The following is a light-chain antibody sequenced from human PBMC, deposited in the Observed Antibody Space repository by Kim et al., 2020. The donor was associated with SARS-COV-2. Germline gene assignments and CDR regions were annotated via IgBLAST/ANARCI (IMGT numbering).Light chain of an antibody. CDR2: GNS. CDR3: QSYDSSLNGWV. J-gene: IGLJ3*02. V-gene: IGLV1-40*01. CDR1: SSNIGAGYD. Sequence: QSVLTQPPSVSGAPGQRVTISCTGSSSNIGAGYDVHWYQQLPGTAPRLLIFGNSNRPSGVPDRFSASKSGTSTSLAITGLQAEDEADYYCQSYDSSLNGWVFGGGTKLTVL.